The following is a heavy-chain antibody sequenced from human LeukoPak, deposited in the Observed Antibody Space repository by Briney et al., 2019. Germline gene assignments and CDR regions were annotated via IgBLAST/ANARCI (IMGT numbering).Heavy chain of an antibody. V-gene: IGHV3-9*01. CDR1: GFTFDDYA. CDR3: TKAPDSGYVDNYGMDV. J-gene: IGHJ6*02. CDR2: ISWNSGSI. D-gene: IGHD5-12*01. Sequence: GGSLRLSCAASGFTFDDYAMPWVRQAPGKGLEWVSGISWNSGSIGYADSVKGRFTISRDNAKNSLYLQMNSLRAEDTALYYCTKAPDSGYVDNYGMDVWGQGTTVTVSS.